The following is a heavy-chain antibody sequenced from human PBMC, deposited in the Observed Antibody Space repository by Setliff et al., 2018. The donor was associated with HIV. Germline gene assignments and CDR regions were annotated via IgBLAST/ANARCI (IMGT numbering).Heavy chain of an antibody. CDR2: IYPRDSDI. CDR1: GYSFTSYW. Sequence: PGESLKISCQGSGYSFTSYWIGWVRQMPGKGLEWMGSIYPRDSDIKYSPSFQGQVTISADKSVNTAYLQWSSLKASDSGIYYCAKSSGSYPLGFDPWGQGTLVTVSS. V-gene: IGHV5-51*01. CDR3: AKSSGSYPLGFDP. J-gene: IGHJ5*02. D-gene: IGHD3-16*02.